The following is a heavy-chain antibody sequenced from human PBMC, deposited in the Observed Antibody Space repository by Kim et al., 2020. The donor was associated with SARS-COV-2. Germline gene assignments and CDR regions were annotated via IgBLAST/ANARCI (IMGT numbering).Heavy chain of an antibody. Sequence: SETLSLTCTVSGGSISSYYWSWIRQPPGKGLEWIGYIYYSGSTNYNPSLKSRVTISVDTSKNQFSLKLSSVTAADTAVYYCARVAAFNYYDSSGYLAHFDYWGQGTLVTVSS. CDR2: IYYSGST. CDR1: GGSISSYY. CDR3: ARVAAFNYYDSSGYLAHFDY. V-gene: IGHV4-59*01. J-gene: IGHJ4*02. D-gene: IGHD3-22*01.